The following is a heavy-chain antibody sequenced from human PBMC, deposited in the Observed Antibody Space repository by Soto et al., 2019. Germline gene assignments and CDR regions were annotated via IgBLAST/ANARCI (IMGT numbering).Heavy chain of an antibody. CDR1: GGSISSGDYY. J-gene: IGHJ5*02. V-gene: IGHV4-30-4*01. Sequence: LSLTCTVSGGSISSGDYYWNWIRQPPGKGLEWLGYIYYSGSTYYNPSLRSRLTISVDTSKNQFSLKLSSVTAADTAVYYCARGVSHSPIDYYGSGTPNWFDPWGQGTLVTVSS. CDR3: ARGVSHSPIDYYGSGTPNWFDP. CDR2: IYYSGST. D-gene: IGHD3-10*01.